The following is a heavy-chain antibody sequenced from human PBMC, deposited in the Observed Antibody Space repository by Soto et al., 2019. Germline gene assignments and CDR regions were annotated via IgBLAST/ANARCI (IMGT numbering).Heavy chain of an antibody. V-gene: IGHV4-34*01. J-gene: IGHJ6*02. Sequence: QVQLQQWGAGSLKPSETLSLTCGVYGGSFSAHSWTWLRQSPGKGLEWIGEITHGGSTDYNPALKSRLVMSVDTSKNQFSLRVTSVTAADAAVYFCARARFDSWSHIYYGLDVWGQGTTVTVSS. CDR3: ARARFDSWSHIYYGLDV. CDR1: GGSFSAHS. CDR2: ITHGGST. D-gene: IGHD3-3*01.